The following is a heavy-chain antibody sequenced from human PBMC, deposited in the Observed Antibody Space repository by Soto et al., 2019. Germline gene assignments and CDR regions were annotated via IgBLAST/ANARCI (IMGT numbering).Heavy chain of an antibody. CDR3: AIDHLMTTVTTVGY. V-gene: IGHV3-30*03. CDR2: ISYDGRNE. J-gene: IGHJ4*02. Sequence: QVQLVESGGGVVQPGRSLRLSCAASGFTFSTYGMHWVRQAPGKGLEWVAVISYDGRNEYYSESVKGRFTISRDNYKNTLYLQMNSLRAEDTALYYCAIDHLMTTVTTVGYWGQGALVTVSS. D-gene: IGHD4-17*01. CDR1: GFTFSTYG.